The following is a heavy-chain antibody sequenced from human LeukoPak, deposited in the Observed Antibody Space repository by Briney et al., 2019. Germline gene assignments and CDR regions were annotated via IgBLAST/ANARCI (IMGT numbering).Heavy chain of an antibody. D-gene: IGHD3-16*02. J-gene: IGHJ4*02. V-gene: IGHV4-34*01. CDR2: INHSGST. CDR3: ARRRDYVWGSYRYTLSYFDY. CDR1: GGSFSGYY. Sequence: PSETLSLTCAVYGGSFSGYYWSWIRQPPGKGLEWIGEINHSGSTNYNPSLKSRVTISVDTSKNQFSLKLSSVTAADTAVYYCARRRDYVWGSYRYTLSYFDYWGQGTLVTVSS.